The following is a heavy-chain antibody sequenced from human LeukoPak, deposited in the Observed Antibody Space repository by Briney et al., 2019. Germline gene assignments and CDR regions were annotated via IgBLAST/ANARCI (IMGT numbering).Heavy chain of an antibody. Sequence: GGSLRLSCAASGFTFSSYAMSWVRQAPGKGLEWVSAISGSGGSTYYADSVKGRFTISRDNSENTLYLQMNSLRAEDTAVYYCARLDTAMATLDYWGQGTLVTVSS. CDR1: GFTFSSYA. D-gene: IGHD5-18*01. J-gene: IGHJ4*02. CDR3: ARLDTAMATLDY. V-gene: IGHV3-23*01. CDR2: ISGSGGST.